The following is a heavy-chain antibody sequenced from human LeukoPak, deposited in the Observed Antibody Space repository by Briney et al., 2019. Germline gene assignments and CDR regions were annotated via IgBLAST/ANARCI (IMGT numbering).Heavy chain of an antibody. CDR1: GGTFSSYA. D-gene: IGHD6-6*01. CDR3: ARGVVSSSSEGYYYYYGMDV. V-gene: IGHV1-69*01. Sequence: VASVKVSCKASGGTFSSYAISWVRQAPGQGLEWMGGIIPIFGTANYAQKFQGRVTITADESTSTAYMELSSLRSEDTAVYYCARGVVSSSSEGYYYYYGMDVWGQGTTVTVSS. CDR2: IIPIFGTA. J-gene: IGHJ6*02.